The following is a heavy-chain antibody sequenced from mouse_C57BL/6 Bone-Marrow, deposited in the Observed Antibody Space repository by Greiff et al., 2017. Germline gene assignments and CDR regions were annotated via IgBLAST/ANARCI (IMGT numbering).Heavy chain of an antibody. D-gene: IGHD1-1*01. J-gene: IGHJ2*01. Sequence: QVQLQQSGPELVKPGASVKISCKASGYSFTSYYIHWVKQRPGQGLEWIGWIYPGSGNTKYNEKFKGKATLTADTSSSTAYMQLSSLTSEDSAVYYCAHYYGSSQGYFDDWGQGTTLTVSS. CDR1: GYSFTSYY. CDR3: AHYYGSSQGYFDD. V-gene: IGHV1-66*01. CDR2: IYPGSGNT.